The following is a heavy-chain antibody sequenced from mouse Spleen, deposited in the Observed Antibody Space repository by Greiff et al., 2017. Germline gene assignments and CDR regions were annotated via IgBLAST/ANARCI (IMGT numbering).Heavy chain of an antibody. CDR1: GFTFSSYA. Sequence: EVQLVESGGGLVKPGGSLKLSCAASGFTFSSYAMSWVRQTPEKRLEWVATISDGGSYTYYPDNVKGRFTISRDNAKNNLYLQMSHLKSEDTAMYYCARATGTGAMDYWGQGTSVTVSS. J-gene: IGHJ4*01. D-gene: IGHD4-1*01. V-gene: IGHV5-4*01. CDR3: ARATGTGAMDY. CDR2: ISDGGSYT.